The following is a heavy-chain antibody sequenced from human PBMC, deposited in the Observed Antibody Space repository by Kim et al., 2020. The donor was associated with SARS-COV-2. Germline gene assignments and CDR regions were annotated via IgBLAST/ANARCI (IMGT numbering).Heavy chain of an antibody. Sequence: YYVDSLRGRFTVSRDNAHNSLYLEVTSLRAEDTALYYCAKTVAGRIDAFDIWGQGTMVTVSS. D-gene: IGHD6-19*01. V-gene: IGHV3-7*03. CDR3: AKTVAGRIDAFDI. J-gene: IGHJ3*02.